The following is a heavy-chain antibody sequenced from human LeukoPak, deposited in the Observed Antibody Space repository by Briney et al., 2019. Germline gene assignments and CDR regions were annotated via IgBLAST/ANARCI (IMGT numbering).Heavy chain of an antibody. Sequence: ASVKFSCKASGYTFISYHMHWVRQAPGQGLEWMGIINPSGGSTTYAQKFQGRVTMTRDTSTSTVYMELSSLRSEDTAVYYCARDWLHYSGSNYYYMDVWGKGTRSPSP. J-gene: IGHJ6*03. CDR1: GYTFISYH. D-gene: IGHD3-10*01. V-gene: IGHV1-46*03. CDR3: ARDWLHYSGSNYYYMDV. CDR2: INPSGGST.